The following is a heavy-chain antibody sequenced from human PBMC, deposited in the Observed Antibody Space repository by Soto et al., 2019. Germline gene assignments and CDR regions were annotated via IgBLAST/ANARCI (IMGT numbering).Heavy chain of an antibody. CDR3: AMTDSSSSAWYYYGMDV. D-gene: IGHD6-6*01. V-gene: IGHV3-23*01. Sequence: GGSLRLSCAASGFTFSSYAMSWVRQAPGKGLEWVSAISGSGGSTYYADSVKGRFTISRDNSKNTLYLQMNSLRAEDTAVYYCAMTDSSSSAWYYYGMDVWGQGTTVTVSS. CDR1: GFTFSSYA. J-gene: IGHJ6*02. CDR2: ISGSGGST.